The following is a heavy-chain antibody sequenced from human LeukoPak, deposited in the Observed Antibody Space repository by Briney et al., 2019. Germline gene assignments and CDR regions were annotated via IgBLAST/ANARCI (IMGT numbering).Heavy chain of an antibody. CDR2: VYHSGST. CDR1: GHSVSSYY. J-gene: IGHJ4*02. Sequence: TDTMSLTCSVSGHSVSSYYWIWIRQPPGKGLEWIGYVYHSGSTNYNPSLNSRVTISLDTSKNQFSLKLTSVTAADTAVYYCARARLAMSDVFDSWGQGTLV. V-gene: IGHV4-59*02. D-gene: IGHD2-21*01. CDR3: ARARLAMSDVFDS.